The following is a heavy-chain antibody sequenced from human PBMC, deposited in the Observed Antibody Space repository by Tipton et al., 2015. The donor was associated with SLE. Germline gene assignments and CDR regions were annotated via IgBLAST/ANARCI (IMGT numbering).Heavy chain of an antibody. CDR2: ISGSGDSS. CDR1: EFIFTTYA. D-gene: IGHD5-18*01. CDR3: AKDQLHSYGYNYFDY. Sequence: SLRLSCAASEFIFTTYAMTWVRQAPGRGLEWVSTISGSGDSSYYANSVKGRFTISRDNSRDTLYLQMNSLRAEDMAVYYCAKDQLHSYGYNYFDYWGQGTLVTVSS. J-gene: IGHJ4*02. V-gene: IGHV3-23*01.